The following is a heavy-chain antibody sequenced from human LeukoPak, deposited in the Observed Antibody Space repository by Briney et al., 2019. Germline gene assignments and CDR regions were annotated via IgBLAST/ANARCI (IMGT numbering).Heavy chain of an antibody. Sequence: ASVKVSCKASGYTFTTYYIHWVRQAPGQGLEWMGIINPTGGSTTYAQKFQGRVTMTRDTSTSTVFMELNSLRSEDTAVYHCALYSSTWYWGQGTLVTVSS. CDR2: INPTGGST. CDR3: ALYSSTWY. J-gene: IGHJ4*02. D-gene: IGHD6-13*01. V-gene: IGHV1-46*01. CDR1: GYTFTTYY.